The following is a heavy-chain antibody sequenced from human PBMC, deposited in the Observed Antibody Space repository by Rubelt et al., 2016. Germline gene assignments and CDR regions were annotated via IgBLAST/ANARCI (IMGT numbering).Heavy chain of an antibody. Sequence: EVQLVESGGGLVQPGGSLKLSCAASGFTFSGSAMHWVRQASGKGLEWVGRIRSKANSYATAYAAWVKGWFTFSRDDSKNTAYLQMNSLKTDDTAVYYCTRIVDFDWLSQPQQSTIDYWGQGTLVTVSS. CDR2: IRSKANSYAT. V-gene: IGHV3-73*01. D-gene: IGHD3-9*01. CDR3: TRIVDFDWLSQPQQSTIDY. CDR1: GFTFSGSA. J-gene: IGHJ4*02.